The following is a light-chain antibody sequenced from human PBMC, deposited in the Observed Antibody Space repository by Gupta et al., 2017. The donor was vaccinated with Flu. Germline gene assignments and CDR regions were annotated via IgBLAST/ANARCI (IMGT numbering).Light chain of an antibody. CDR2: VNN. J-gene: IGLJ1*01. Sequence: IISASGSPNDGAVFNVHCYNQLPATAPKLLIFVNNNRPSGVPARFSAAKSATSASLAITGLQAEDEADYYCQSYDSSLSVEVFGTGTEVTVL. CDR1: SPNDGAVFN. V-gene: IGLV1-40*01. CDR3: QSYDSSLSVEV.